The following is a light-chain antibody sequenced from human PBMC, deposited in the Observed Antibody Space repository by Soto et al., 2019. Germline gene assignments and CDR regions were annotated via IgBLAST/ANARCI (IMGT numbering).Light chain of an antibody. CDR1: RSLMYSDGISY. Sequence: DVVMTQSPLSLPVTLGQPASISCRSSRSLMYSDGISYLSWFQQRPGQSPRRLICKVSNRDSWVPDRFSGSGSGTDFTLKISRVEADDVGVYFCMQGTHWPPGTLGQGTKLEIK. V-gene: IGKV2-30*01. J-gene: IGKJ2*01. CDR3: MQGTHWPPGT. CDR2: KVS.